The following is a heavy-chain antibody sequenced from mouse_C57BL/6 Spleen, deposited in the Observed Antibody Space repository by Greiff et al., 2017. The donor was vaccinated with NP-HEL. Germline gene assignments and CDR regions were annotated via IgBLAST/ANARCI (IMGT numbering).Heavy chain of an antibody. D-gene: IGHD1-1*01. CDR2: IHPSNGNT. CDR3: ARSDYGSSPWFAY. J-gene: IGHJ3*01. CDR1: GFNFKNTY. V-gene: IGHV14-3*01. Sequence: VQLKESVAELVRPGASVKLSCTASGFNFKNTYMHWVKQRPEQGLEWIGRIHPSNGNTNYAPKFQGKATITADTSSNTAYLQLSSLTSEDTAIEYCARSDYGSSPWFAYWGQGTLVTVSA.